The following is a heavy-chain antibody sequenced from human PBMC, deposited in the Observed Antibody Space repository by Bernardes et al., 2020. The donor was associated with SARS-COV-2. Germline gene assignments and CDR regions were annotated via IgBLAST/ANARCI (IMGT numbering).Heavy chain of an antibody. CDR3: ESYCSGGSCSSY. Sequence: GGSLRLSCAASGFTFSSYSFKWVRQAPGKGPEWVSSISGAGDSTTYADSMKGRFTISRDNAKNLLYLQMNSLRAEDTAVYYCESYCSGGSCSSYWGQGTLVTVSS. J-gene: IGHJ4*02. CDR2: ISGAGDST. D-gene: IGHD2-15*01. CDR1: GFTFSSYS. V-gene: IGHV3-21*06.